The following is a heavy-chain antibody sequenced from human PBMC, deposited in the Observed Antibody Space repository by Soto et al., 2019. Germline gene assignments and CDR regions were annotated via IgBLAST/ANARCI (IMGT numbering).Heavy chain of an antibody. V-gene: IGHV4-59*08. CDR2: MHNGGST. Sequence: SETLSLTCTVSGGSISSYYWSWIRQPPGKGLEWIGYMHNGGSTKYNPSLKSRVTISADTSKNQFSLKLSSVTAADSAVYYCARGHYDFWSGYFATIDYWGQGILVTVSS. D-gene: IGHD3-3*01. CDR1: GGSISSYY. CDR3: ARGHYDFWSGYFATIDY. J-gene: IGHJ4*02.